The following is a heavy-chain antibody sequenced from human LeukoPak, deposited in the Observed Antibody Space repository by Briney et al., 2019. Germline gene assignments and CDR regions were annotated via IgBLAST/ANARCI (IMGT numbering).Heavy chain of an antibody. Sequence: GGSLRLSCAASGFSFSNYGMSWVRQAPGEGLEWVSAISDSTWYADSVKGRFTISRDSSQNTVYLQMNSLRAEDTAVYYCAKDRRSYGGTSFDSWGQGTLVTVCS. V-gene: IGHV3-23*01. CDR1: GFSFSNYG. J-gene: IGHJ4*02. CDR3: AKDRRSYGGTSFDS. CDR2: ISDST. D-gene: IGHD4-23*01.